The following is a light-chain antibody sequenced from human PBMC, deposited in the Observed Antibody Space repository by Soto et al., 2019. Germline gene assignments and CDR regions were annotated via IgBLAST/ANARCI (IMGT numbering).Light chain of an antibody. CDR2: DVS. J-gene: IGLJ1*01. CDR3: SSYTSSSTVYV. Sequence: QSALTQPASVSGPAGQAITISCTGTSSDVGGYNYVSWYQQHPGKAPKLMIYDVSNRPSGVSNRFSGSKSGNTASLTISGLQAEDEADYYCSSYTSSSTVYVFGTGTKVTVL. V-gene: IGLV2-14*01. CDR1: SSDVGGYNY.